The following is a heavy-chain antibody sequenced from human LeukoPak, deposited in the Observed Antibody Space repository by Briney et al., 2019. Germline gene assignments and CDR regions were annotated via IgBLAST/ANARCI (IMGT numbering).Heavy chain of an antibody. D-gene: IGHD3-22*01. Sequence: SETLSLTCTVSGGSISSYYWSWIRQPPGKGLEWIGYIYYSGSTNYNPSLKSRVTISVDTSKNQFSLKLRSVTAADTAVYYCARDPYDSSGYAPWTFGIPLRAFDIWGQGTMVTVSS. CDR3: ARDPYDSSGYAPWTFGIPLRAFDI. CDR1: GGSISSYY. J-gene: IGHJ3*02. V-gene: IGHV4-59*01. CDR2: IYYSGST.